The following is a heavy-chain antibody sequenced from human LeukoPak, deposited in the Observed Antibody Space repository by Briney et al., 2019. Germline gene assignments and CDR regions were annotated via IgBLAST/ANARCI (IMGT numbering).Heavy chain of an antibody. V-gene: IGHV4-59*12. CDR1: GGSISSYY. J-gene: IGHJ5*02. Sequence: SETLSLTCTVSGGSISSYYWSWIRQPPGKGLEWIGYIYYSGSTNYNPSLKSRVTISVDTSKNQFSLKLSSVTAADTAVYYCARGMWGRYLRFLEWPPRDWTNWFDPWGQGTLVTVSS. CDR2: IYYSGST. D-gene: IGHD3-3*01. CDR3: ARGMWGRYLRFLEWPPRDWTNWFDP.